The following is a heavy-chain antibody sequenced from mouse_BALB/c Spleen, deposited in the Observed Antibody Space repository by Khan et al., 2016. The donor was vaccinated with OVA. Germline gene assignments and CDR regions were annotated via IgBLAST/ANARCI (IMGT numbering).Heavy chain of an antibody. D-gene: IGHD1-1*01. CDR3: ARGNYYGYYFDY. V-gene: IGHV3-2*02. CDR2: ISYSGVT. J-gene: IGHJ2*01. CDR1: GYSITSGYA. Sequence: EVQLQESGPGLVKPSQSLSLTCTVTGYSITSGYAWNWIRQFPGNKLEWMGYISYSGVTSYTPSLKSRISITRDTSKHQFFLQLTYVTTEDTATYYCARGNYYGYYFDYWGQGTTLTVSS.